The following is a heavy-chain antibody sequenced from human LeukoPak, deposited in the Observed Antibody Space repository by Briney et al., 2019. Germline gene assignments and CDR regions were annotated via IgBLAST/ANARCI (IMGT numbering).Heavy chain of an antibody. CDR2: INHSGST. D-gene: IGHD3-3*01. V-gene: IGHV4-34*01. J-gene: IGHJ4*02. CDR1: GGSFSAYY. CDR3: ARGVRVRFSYTNDY. Sequence: SETLSLTCAVYGGSFSAYYWSWIRQPPGKGLEWIGEINHSGSTNYNPSLKSRVTISVETSKNQFSLKLSSVTAADTAVYYCARGVRVRFSYTNDYWGQGTLVTVSS.